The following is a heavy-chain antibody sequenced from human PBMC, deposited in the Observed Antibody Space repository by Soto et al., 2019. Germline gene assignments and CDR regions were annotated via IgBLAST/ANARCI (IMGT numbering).Heavy chain of an antibody. CDR1: GGSISSSSYY. Sequence: QLQLQESGPGLVKPSETLSLTCTVSGGSISSSSYYWGWIRQPPGKGLEWIGSIYYSGSTYYNPSLKSRVTISVDTSKNQFSLKLSSVTAADTAVYYCARLDGLRFLPAGPHFDYWGQGTLVTVSS. J-gene: IGHJ4*02. V-gene: IGHV4-39*01. CDR3: ARLDGLRFLPAGPHFDY. CDR2: IYYSGST. D-gene: IGHD3-3*01.